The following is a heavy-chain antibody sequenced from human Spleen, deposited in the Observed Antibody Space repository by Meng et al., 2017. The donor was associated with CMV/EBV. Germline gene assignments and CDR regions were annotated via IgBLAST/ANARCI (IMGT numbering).Heavy chain of an antibody. D-gene: IGHD3-22*01. V-gene: IGHV3-49*04. CDR3: TRGTQLYYYDSSGYYLDY. CDR1: GFTFGDYA. Sequence: GGSLRLSCTASGFTFGDYAMSWVRQAPGKGLEWVGFIRSKAYGGTTEYAASVKGRFTISRDDSKSIAYLQMNSLKTEDTAVYYCTRGTQLYYYDSSGYYLDYWGQGTLVTVSS. CDR2: IRSKAYGGTT. J-gene: IGHJ4*02.